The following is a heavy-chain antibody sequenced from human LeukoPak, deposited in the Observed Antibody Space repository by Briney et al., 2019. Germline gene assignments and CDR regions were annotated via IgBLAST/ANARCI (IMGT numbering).Heavy chain of an antibody. CDR2: ISSSSSYI. D-gene: IGHD4-17*01. J-gene: IGHJ6*03. CDR1: GFTFSSYS. V-gene: IGHV3-21*01. Sequence: PGGSLRLSCAASGFTFSSYSMNWVRQAPGKGLEWVSSISSSSSYIYYADSVKGRFTISRDNAKNSLYLQMNSLRAEDTAVYYCARDSGDYGDYDDYYYYMDVWGKGTTVTVSS. CDR3: ARDSGDYGDYDDYYYYMDV.